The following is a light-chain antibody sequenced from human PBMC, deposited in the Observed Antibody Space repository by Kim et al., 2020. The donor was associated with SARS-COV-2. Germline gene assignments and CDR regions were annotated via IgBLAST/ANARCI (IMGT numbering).Light chain of an antibody. CDR1: QNVLSRSY. CDR3: HLYGTLT. V-gene: IGKV3-20*01. J-gene: IGKJ1*01. Sequence: DSLLTQSPGTLSLSPGERATLSCRASQNVLSRSYVTWYQQKPGQPPRLLIYGASTRATGIPDRFSVGGSGTDFNLTISRLEPEDFATYYCHLYGTLTFGQGTKVDIK. CDR2: GAS.